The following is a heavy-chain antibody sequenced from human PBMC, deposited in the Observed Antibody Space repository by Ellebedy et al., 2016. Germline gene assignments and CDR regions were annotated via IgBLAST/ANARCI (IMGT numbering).Heavy chain of an antibody. CDR2: ISYDGSNK. V-gene: IGHV3-30*18. CDR3: AKGRGAAAFVCH. J-gene: IGHJ4*02. CDR1: GFTFSSYG. Sequence: GGSLRLSXAASGFTFSSYGMHWVRQAPGKGLEWVAVISYDGSNKYYADSVKGRFTISRDNSKNTLYLQMNSLRAEDTAVYYCAKGRGAAAFVCHWGQGTLVTVSS. D-gene: IGHD6-13*01.